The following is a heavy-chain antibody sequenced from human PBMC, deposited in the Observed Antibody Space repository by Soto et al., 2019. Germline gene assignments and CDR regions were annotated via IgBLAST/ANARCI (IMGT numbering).Heavy chain of an antibody. CDR1: GGTFSSYA. CDR2: IIPIFGTA. Sequence: SVKVSCKASGGTFSSYAISWVRQAPGQGLEWMGGIIPIFGTANYAQKFQGRVTITADESTSTAYMELSSLRSEDTAVYYCARVHGADTAMAYFDYWGQGTLVTVSS. V-gene: IGHV1-69*13. J-gene: IGHJ4*02. D-gene: IGHD5-18*01. CDR3: ARVHGADTAMAYFDY.